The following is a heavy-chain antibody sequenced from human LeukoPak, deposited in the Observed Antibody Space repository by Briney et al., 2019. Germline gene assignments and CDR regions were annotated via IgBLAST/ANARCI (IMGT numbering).Heavy chain of an antibody. Sequence: PGGSLRLSCAASGFTFSSYWMSWVRQAPGEGLEWVANIKQDGSEKYYVDSVKGRFTISRDNAKNSLYLQMNSLRAEDTAVYYCARDWGDYYGSGTSFDYWGQGTLVTVSS. CDR3: ARDWGDYYGSGTSFDY. D-gene: IGHD3-10*01. CDR1: GFTFSSYW. V-gene: IGHV3-7*01. CDR2: IKQDGSEK. J-gene: IGHJ4*02.